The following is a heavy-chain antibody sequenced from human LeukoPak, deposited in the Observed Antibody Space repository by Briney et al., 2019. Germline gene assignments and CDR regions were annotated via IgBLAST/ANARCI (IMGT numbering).Heavy chain of an antibody. V-gene: IGHV3-74*01. CDR3: ARDYGGNSGDY. Sequence: GGSLRLSCAASGFTFSSYWMHWVRQAPGKGLVWVSRINGDGSSTSYADSVKGRFTISRDNAKNTLYLQMNSLRAEDTAVYYCARDYGGNSGDYWGQGTLVTVSS. CDR1: GFTFSSYW. CDR2: INGDGSST. J-gene: IGHJ4*02. D-gene: IGHD4-23*01.